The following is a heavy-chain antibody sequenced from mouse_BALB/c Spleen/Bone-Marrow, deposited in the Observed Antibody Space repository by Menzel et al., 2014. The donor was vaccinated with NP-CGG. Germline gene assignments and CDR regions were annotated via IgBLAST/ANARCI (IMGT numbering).Heavy chain of an antibody. J-gene: IGHJ1*01. D-gene: IGHD1-1*01. CDR2: IRSGGST. CDR3: ARTNYYDWYFDV. Sequence: VQLQQSGPGLVQPSQSLSITCTVTGFSLTSYGVHWVRQPPGKGLEWLGVIRSGGSTYYNDDFISRLSISKDNSKSQVFFKMNSLQADDTAIYYCARTNYYDWYFDVWGEGTTVTVSS. CDR1: GFSLTSYG. V-gene: IGHV2-4*02.